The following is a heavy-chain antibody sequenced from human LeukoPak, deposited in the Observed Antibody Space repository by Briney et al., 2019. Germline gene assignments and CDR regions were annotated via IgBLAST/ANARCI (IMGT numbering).Heavy chain of an antibody. Sequence: PGGSLRLSCAASGFTFSSYAMTWVRQAPGKGLEWVAVISYDGSNKYYADSVKGRFTISRDNSKNTLYLQMNSLRAEDTAVYYCAKDIAVAQIGFDYWGQGTLVTVSS. D-gene: IGHD6-19*01. V-gene: IGHV3-30*18. J-gene: IGHJ4*02. CDR2: ISYDGSNK. CDR1: GFTFSSYA. CDR3: AKDIAVAQIGFDY.